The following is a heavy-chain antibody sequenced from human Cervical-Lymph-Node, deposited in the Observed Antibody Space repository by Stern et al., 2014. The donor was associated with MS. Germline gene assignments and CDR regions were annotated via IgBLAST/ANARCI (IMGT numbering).Heavy chain of an antibody. CDR1: GFTFSSYG. J-gene: IGHJ4*02. CDR3: ARGHIPYAYNYLFDY. D-gene: IGHD5-24*01. Sequence: VQLVESGGGVVQPGTSLRLSCAASGFTFSSYGMHWVRQAPGKGLEWVALAWYDGSTAYYTNSVKGRFTISRDNSKNTLSLQMNSLTAEDTAVYYCARGHIPYAYNYLFDYWGQGTL. CDR2: AWYDGSTA. V-gene: IGHV3-33*01.